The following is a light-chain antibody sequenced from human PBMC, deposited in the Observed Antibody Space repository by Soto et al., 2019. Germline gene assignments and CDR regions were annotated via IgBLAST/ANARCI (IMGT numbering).Light chain of an antibody. Sequence: QSALTQPPSASGSPGQSVTISCTGTSSDVGGWNYVSWYHQYPGKAPKLLIYQVTKRPSGVPDRFSGSKSDNTASLTVSGLRADDEGFYFCSSYGGSNTFVFGSGTKLTVL. V-gene: IGLV2-8*01. J-gene: IGLJ1*01. CDR2: QVT. CDR1: SSDVGGWNY. CDR3: SSYGGSNTFV.